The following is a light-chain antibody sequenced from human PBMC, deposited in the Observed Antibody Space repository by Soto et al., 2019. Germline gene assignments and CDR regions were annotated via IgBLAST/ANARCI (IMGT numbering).Light chain of an antibody. CDR2: DNN. J-gene: IGLJ2*01. Sequence: QSALTQPPSASGSPGQSVTISCSGSSSNIENNYVSWYQQLPGTAPKLLIYDNNKRPSGIPDRFSGSKSGTSATLGITGLQTGDEADYYCGTWDSSLSAGVFGGGTKLTVL. CDR3: GTWDSSLSAGV. CDR1: SSNIENNY. V-gene: IGLV1-51*01.